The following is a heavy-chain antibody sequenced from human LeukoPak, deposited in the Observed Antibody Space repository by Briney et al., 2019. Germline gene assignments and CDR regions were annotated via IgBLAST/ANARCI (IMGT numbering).Heavy chain of an antibody. Sequence: RWASVKVSCKASGGTFSSYAISWVRQAPGQGLEWMGRIIPILGIANYAQKFQGRVTITADKSTSTAYMELSSLRSEDTAVYYCARDPPGVIGYYYGMDVWGQGTTVTVSS. V-gene: IGHV1-69*04. CDR1: GGTFSSYA. CDR3: ARDPPGVIGYYYGMDV. CDR2: IIPILGIA. D-gene: IGHD3-16*02. J-gene: IGHJ6*02.